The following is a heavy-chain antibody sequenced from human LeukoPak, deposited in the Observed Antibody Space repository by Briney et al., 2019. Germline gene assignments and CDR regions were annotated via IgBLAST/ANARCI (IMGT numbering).Heavy chain of an antibody. V-gene: IGHV1-2*02. J-gene: IGHJ4*02. CDR3: ARAGYYDIDY. CDR1: GYTFTGYY. Sequence: ASVKVSCKASGYTFTGYYMHWVRQAPGQGLEWMGWIDPNSGGTNYAQKFQGRVTTTRDSSISTAYMELSRLRSDGTAVYYCARAGYYDIDYWGQGTLVTVSS. D-gene: IGHD3-22*01. CDR2: IDPNSGGT.